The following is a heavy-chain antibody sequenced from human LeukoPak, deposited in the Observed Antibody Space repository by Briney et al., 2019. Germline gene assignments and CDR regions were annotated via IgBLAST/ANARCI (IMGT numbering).Heavy chain of an antibody. CDR3: ARGYELYYYYMDV. CDR2: IKQDGSEK. V-gene: IGHV3-7*01. Sequence: PGGSLRLSCAASGFTFSSYWMSWVRQAPGKGLEWVANIKQDGSEKYYVDSVKGRFTISRDNAKNSLYLQMNSLRAEDTAVYYCARGYELYYYYMDVWGKGTTVTVSS. CDR1: GFTFSSYW. J-gene: IGHJ6*03. D-gene: IGHD2-15*01.